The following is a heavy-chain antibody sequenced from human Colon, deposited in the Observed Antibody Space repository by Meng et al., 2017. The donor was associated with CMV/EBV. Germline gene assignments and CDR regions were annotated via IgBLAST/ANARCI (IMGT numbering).Heavy chain of an antibody. CDR2: IFYSGST. CDR1: SYY. V-gene: IGHV4-39*07. D-gene: IGHD3-10*01. J-gene: IGHJ4*02. CDR3: ARGPNYYGSGTYVLGLSPSDY. Sequence: SYYWGWIRQPPGKGLEWIGSIFYSGSTYYNPSLKSRVTISVDTSENHFSLRLRSVTAADTAVYYCARGPNYYGSGTYVLGLSPSDYWGQGTLVTVSS.